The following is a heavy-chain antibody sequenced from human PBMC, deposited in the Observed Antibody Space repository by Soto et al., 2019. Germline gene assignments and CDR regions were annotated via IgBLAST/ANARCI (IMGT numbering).Heavy chain of an antibody. V-gene: IGHV3-30*18. J-gene: IGHJ4*02. D-gene: IGHD2-21*02. CDR2: ISYDGSNK. CDR1: GFTFSSYG. CDR3: AKGGNSPY. Sequence: QVQLLESGGGVVQPGRSLRLSCAASGFTFSSYGMHWVRQAPGKGLEWVAVISYDGSNKYYADSVKGRFTISRDNSKNTLYLQMNSLRAEDTAVYYCAKGGNSPYWGQGTLVTVSS.